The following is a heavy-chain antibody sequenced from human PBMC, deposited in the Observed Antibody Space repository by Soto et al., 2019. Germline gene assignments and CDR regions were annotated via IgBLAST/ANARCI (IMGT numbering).Heavy chain of an antibody. V-gene: IGHV3-53*04. J-gene: IGHJ6*02. CDR3: ARDGPYYYASRMDV. CDR2: LHSGGDT. Sequence: EVQLVESGGGLVQPGGSLRLSCAASGIPVSSNYMTWVRQAPGKGLEWVSVLHSGGDTYYANSVKGRFTISRHDSTNTLFRQMNRLTAEDTAVYYCARDGPYYYASRMDVWGQGTTVTVSS. D-gene: IGHD3-10*01. CDR1: GIPVSSNY.